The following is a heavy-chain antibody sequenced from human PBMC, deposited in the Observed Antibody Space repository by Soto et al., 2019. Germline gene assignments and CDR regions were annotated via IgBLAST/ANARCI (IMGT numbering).Heavy chain of an antibody. J-gene: IGHJ4*02. CDR2: INTYKGNR. D-gene: IGHD1-7*01. CDR1: GYTFPNYG. Sequence: QVQLVQSGAEVKKPGASVKVSCRVSGYTFPNYGITWGRKAPGQGLEWMGWINTYKGNRNYAQNLQGRVTITTDTSTSTAYMELRSLRSDDTALYYCARGRGNYRYFDFWGQGTLVTVSS. V-gene: IGHV1-18*01. CDR3: ARGRGNYRYFDF.